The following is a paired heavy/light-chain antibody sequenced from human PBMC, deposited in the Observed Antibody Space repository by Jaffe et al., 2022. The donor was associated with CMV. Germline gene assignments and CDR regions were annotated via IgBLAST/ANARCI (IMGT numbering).Light chain of an antibody. V-gene: IGKV1-16*02. CDR3: QQYNSYPRVT. CDR2: AAS. Sequence: DIQMTQSPSSLSASVGDRVTITCRASQGISNYLAWFQQKPGKAPKSLIYAASSLQSGVPSNFSGSGSGTDFTLTISSLQPEDFATYYCQQYNSYPRVTFGGGTKVEIK. CDR1: QGISNY. J-gene: IGKJ4*01.
Heavy chain of an antibody. CDR3: AKPPTVVMQQNDY. V-gene: IGHV3-23*01. D-gene: IGHD4-17*01. Sequence: EVQLLESGGGLVQPGGSLRLSCAASGFTFSSYAMSWVRQAPGKGLEWVSAISGSGGSTYYADSVKGRFTISRDNSKNTLYLQMNSLRADDTAVYYCAKPPTVVMQQNDYWGQGTLVTVSS. CDR2: ISGSGGST. CDR1: GFTFSSYA. J-gene: IGHJ4*02.